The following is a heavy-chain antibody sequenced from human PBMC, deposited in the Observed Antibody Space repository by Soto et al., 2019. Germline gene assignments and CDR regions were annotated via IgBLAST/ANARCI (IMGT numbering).Heavy chain of an antibody. Sequence: SETLSLTCAVSSGSISSSYWWSWVRQPPGKGLEWIGEIYHTGSTNYKPSLKSRVTISVDKSKNQFSLNLSSVTAADTAVYYCARGGDYRFDYWGQGTLVTVSS. D-gene: IGHD4-17*01. CDR1: SGSISSSYW. CDR2: IYHTGST. J-gene: IGHJ4*02. V-gene: IGHV4-4*02. CDR3: ARGGDYRFDY.